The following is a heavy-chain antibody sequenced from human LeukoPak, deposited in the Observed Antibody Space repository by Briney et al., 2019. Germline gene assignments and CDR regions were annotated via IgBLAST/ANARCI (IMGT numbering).Heavy chain of an antibody. V-gene: IGHV3-21*04. D-gene: IGHD4-17*01. CDR3: AKTLHRDYGDYGGAFDI. CDR2: ISSSSSYI. J-gene: IGHJ3*02. Sequence: GGSLRLSCAASGFTFSSYSMNWVRQAPGKGLEWVSSISSSSSYIYYADSVKGRFTISRDNAKNSLYLQMNSLRAEDTAVYYCAKTLHRDYGDYGGAFDIWGQGTMVTVSS. CDR1: GFTFSSYS.